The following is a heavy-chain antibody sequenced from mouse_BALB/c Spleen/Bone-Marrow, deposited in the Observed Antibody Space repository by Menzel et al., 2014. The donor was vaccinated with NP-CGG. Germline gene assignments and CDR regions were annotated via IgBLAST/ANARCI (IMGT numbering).Heavy chain of an antibody. Sequence: EVKLQESGGGLVRPRGSLKLSCAASGFTFSSYAMSWVRQTPEKRLEWVATISSGGSYTYYPDSVKGRFTISRDNAKNTLYLQMSSLRSEDTAMYYCARKSYYDYDGRPWFAYWGQGTLVTVSA. J-gene: IGHJ3*01. V-gene: IGHV5-9-3*01. D-gene: IGHD2-4*01. CDR3: ARKSYYDYDGRPWFAY. CDR2: ISSGGSYT. CDR1: GFTFSSYA.